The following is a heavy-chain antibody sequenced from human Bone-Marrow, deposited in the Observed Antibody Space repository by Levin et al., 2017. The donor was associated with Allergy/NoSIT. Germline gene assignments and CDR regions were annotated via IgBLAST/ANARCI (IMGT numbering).Heavy chain of an antibody. Sequence: SETLSLTCTVSGGSISSGGYYWSWIRQHPGKGLEWIGYIYYSGSTYYNPSLKSRVTISVDTSKNQFSLKLSSVTAADTAVYYCAREEQLAPSSNWFDPWGQGTLVTVSS. D-gene: IGHD6-13*01. CDR1: GGSISSGGYY. CDR3: AREEQLAPSSNWFDP. CDR2: IYYSGST. V-gene: IGHV4-31*03. J-gene: IGHJ5*02.